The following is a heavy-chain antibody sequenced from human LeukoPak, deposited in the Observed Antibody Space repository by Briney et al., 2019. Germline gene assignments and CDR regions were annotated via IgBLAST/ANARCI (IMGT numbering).Heavy chain of an antibody. D-gene: IGHD5-18*01. CDR1: GYTFTSYG. Sequence: ASVKLTCKASGYTFTSYGISWVRQPPGQGLEWMGWISAYNGNTNYAQKLQGRVTMTTDTSTSTAYMELRSLRSDDTAVYYCARDPHPAMVHMDVWGQATPATVSS. V-gene: IGHV1-18*01. CDR3: ARDPHPAMVHMDV. J-gene: IGHJ6*02. CDR2: ISAYNGNT.